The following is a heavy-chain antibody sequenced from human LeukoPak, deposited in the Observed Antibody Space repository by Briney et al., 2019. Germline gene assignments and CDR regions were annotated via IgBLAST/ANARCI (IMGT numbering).Heavy chain of an antibody. J-gene: IGHJ3*02. CDR3: ARDGYDSSGSKAAFDI. Sequence: SETLSLTCTVSGGSISSYYWSWIRQPAGKGLEWIGRIYTSGSTNYNPSLKSRVTISVDTSKNQFSLKLSSVTAADTAVYYCARDGYDSSGSKAAFDIWGQGTMVTVSS. V-gene: IGHV4-4*07. CDR1: GGSISSYY. CDR2: IYTSGST. D-gene: IGHD3-22*01.